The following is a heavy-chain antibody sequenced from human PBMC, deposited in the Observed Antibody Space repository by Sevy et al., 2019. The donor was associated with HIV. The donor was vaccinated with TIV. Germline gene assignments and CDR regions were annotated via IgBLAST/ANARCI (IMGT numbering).Heavy chain of an antibody. Sequence: GGSLRLSCAASGFTLSSNHMHWVRQAPGKGLGWVAAIWYDGSNTYYADAVKGRFTISRDNSENTLHLQMNSLTAEDTTVYYCVRDNLGFDYWGQGTLVTVSS. CDR2: IWYDGSNT. V-gene: IGHV3-33*01. CDR3: VRDNLGFDY. CDR1: GFTLSSNH. J-gene: IGHJ4*02. D-gene: IGHD3-16*01.